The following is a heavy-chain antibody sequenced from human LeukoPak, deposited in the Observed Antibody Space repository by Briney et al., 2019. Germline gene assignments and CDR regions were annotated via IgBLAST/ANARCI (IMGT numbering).Heavy chain of an antibody. D-gene: IGHD6-13*01. V-gene: IGHV4-61*01. J-gene: IGHJ4*02. CDR3: ASSLGSGAAGLDY. CDR1: GGSINSNNYS. Sequence: SETLSLTCTVSGGSINSNNYSWSWIRQPPGKGLEWIGYIYYSGSTNYNPSLKSRVTISVDTSKNQFSLKLSSVTAADTAVYYCASSLGSGAAGLDYWGQGTLVTVSS. CDR2: IYYSGST.